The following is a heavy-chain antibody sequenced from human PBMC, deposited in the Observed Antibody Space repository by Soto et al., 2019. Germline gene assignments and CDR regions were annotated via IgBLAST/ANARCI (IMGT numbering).Heavy chain of an antibody. CDR1: GYSFAGDW. V-gene: IGHV5-10-1*01. CDR2: IDPSDSQT. CDR3: ARQIYDSDTGPNFQYYFDS. J-gene: IGHJ4*02. Sequence: VESLKISCNGSGYSFAGDWITWVRQKPWKGLEWMGRIDPSDSQTYYSPSFRGHVTISVTKSITTVFLQWSSLRASDTAMYYCARQIYDSDTGPNFQYYFDSWGQGTPVTVSS. D-gene: IGHD3-22*01.